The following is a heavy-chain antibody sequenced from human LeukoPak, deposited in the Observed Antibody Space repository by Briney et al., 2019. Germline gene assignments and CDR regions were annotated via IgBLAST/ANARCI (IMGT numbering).Heavy chain of an antibody. CDR1: GGSISSGGYY. Sequence: SETLSLTCTVSGGSISSGGYYWRWIRQHPGKGLEWIGYIYYSGSTYYNPSLKSRVTISVDTSKNQFSLKLSSVTAADTAVYYCARDGRYYDFWSSNYYGMDVWGQGTTVTVSS. V-gene: IGHV4-31*03. CDR3: ARDGRYYDFWSSNYYGMDV. CDR2: IYYSGST. J-gene: IGHJ6*02. D-gene: IGHD3-3*01.